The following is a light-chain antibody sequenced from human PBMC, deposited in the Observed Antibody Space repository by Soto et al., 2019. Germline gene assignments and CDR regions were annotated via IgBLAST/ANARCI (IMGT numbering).Light chain of an antibody. CDR3: HQFNTFSSVT. Sequence: MTQSPSTLSASTGDRATITCRASQSISFWLAWYQTKLGRATRLLIYDASSLESGVPARFTCSAYGTEFTLTISCLQPEDFATYYCHQFNTFSSVTFGGGTKVDI. CDR1: QSISFW. CDR2: DAS. J-gene: IGKJ4*01. V-gene: IGKV1-5*01.